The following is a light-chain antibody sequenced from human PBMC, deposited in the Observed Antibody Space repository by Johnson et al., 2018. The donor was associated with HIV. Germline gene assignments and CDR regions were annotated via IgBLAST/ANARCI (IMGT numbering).Light chain of an antibody. CDR3: GTWDSRLNAYF. Sequence: QSVLTQPPSVSAAPGQKVTISCSGSSSNIGNNYVSWYQQLPGTAPKLLIYDTYKRFFEIPDRFSGSKSGTSATLGITGLQTGDEADYSCGTWDSRLNAYFFGPGTKSTVL. V-gene: IGLV1-51*01. CDR2: DTY. CDR1: SSNIGNNY. J-gene: IGLJ1*01.